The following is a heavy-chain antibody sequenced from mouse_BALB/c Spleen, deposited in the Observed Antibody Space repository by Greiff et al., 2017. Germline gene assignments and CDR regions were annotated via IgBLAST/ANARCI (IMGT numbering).Heavy chain of an antibody. CDR2: ISSGGSYT. D-gene: IGHD1-1*01. J-gene: IGHJ3*01. CDR1: GFTFSSYA. CDR3: ARGDGSSPAWFAY. Sequence: VQLQQSGGGLVKPGGSLKLSCAASGFTFSSYAMSWVRQTPEKRLEWVATISSGGSYTYYPDSVKGRFTISRDNAKNTLYLQMSSLRSEDTAMYYCARGDGSSPAWFAYWGQGTLVTVSA. V-gene: IGHV5-9-3*01.